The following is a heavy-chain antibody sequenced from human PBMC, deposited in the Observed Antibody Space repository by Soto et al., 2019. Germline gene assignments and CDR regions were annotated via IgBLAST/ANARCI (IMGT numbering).Heavy chain of an antibody. V-gene: IGHV1-69*08. CDR1: GGTFSSYT. CDR3: ARDSRDGYNF. Sequence: QVQLVQSGAEVKKPGSSVKVSCKASGGTFSSYTISWVRQAPGQGLEWMGRIIPILGIANYAQKFQGRVXSSXDKSTSTAYMELSSLRSEDTAVYYLARDSRDGYNFWGRGTLVTVSS. CDR2: IIPILGIA. D-gene: IGHD5-12*01. J-gene: IGHJ2*01.